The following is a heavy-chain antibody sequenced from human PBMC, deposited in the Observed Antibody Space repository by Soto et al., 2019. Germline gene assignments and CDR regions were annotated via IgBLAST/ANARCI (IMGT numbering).Heavy chain of an antibody. Sequence: PGGSLRLSCAASGFTFSNTWMNWVRQAPGKGLEWVGRIKSKTDGGTTDYAAPVKGRFTISRDDSTNTLYLQMNSLKTGDTAVYYCTTAPDGSGSGGIMDVWGQGTTVTVSS. CDR1: GFTFSNTW. J-gene: IGHJ6*02. CDR3: TTAPDGSGSGGIMDV. V-gene: IGHV3-15*01. CDR2: IKSKTDGGTT. D-gene: IGHD3-10*01.